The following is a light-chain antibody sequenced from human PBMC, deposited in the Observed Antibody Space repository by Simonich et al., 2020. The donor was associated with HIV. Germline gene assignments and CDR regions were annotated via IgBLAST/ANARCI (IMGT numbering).Light chain of an antibody. V-gene: IGLV1-51*01. Sequence: QSVLTQPPSVSAAPGQKVTIPCSGSSSNIGNNYGSWYQQLPGTTPKLLIYDNNKRPSGIPDRFSGSKSGTSATLGITGLQTGDEADYYCQSYDSSVSGSVFGGGTQLTVL. CDR3: QSYDSSVSGSV. J-gene: IGLJ7*01. CDR2: DNN. CDR1: SSNIGNNY.